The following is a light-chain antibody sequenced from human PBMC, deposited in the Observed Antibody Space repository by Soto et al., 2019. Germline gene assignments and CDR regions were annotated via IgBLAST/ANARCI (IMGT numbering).Light chain of an antibody. J-gene: IGLJ1*01. CDR2: DVT. CDR3: GSYTSSSTPYV. CDR1: SSDVGGYKY. V-gene: IGLV2-14*01. Sequence: QSALTQPASVSGSPGQSITISCTGTSSDVGGYKYVSWYQQYPGKAPKLIIYDVTYRPSGVSNRFSGSKSDNTASLTISGLRADDEAEYYCGSYTSSSTPYVFGTGTKVTVL.